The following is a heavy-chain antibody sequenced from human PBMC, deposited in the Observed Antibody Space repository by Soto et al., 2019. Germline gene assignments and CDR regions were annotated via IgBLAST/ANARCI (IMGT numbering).Heavy chain of an antibody. CDR3: ATLGGSHD. CDR1: GYSFTDYY. CDR2: INPTDWSA. Sequence: QVHLVQSGAEVKMPGASVKVSCKASGYSFTDYYMHWVRQAPGQGLEWMGVINPTDWSATYAQNFPGRLTMPRDTYMRTVYMEVTRMRPEDTAVYYCATLGGSHDWGQGTLLTVSS. D-gene: IGHD3-16*01. V-gene: IGHV1-46*01. J-gene: IGHJ4*02.